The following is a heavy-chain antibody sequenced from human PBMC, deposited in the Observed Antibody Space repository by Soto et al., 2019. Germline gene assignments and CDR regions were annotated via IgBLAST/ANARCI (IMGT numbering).Heavy chain of an antibody. CDR3: ATEGAKTTWNFDY. J-gene: IGHJ4*02. D-gene: IGHD1-1*01. CDR1: GFTFDSCG. CDR2: VSPHAANT. V-gene: IGHV3-23*01. Sequence: EVQLLESGGDLVQPGGSLRLSYVASGFTFDSCGMNWVRQAPGKGLEWVAGVSPHAANTYYADSVRGRFIISRDDSRKTVSLDMNSLRGEDSAVYYCATEGAKTTWNFDYWGQGTVVTVSS.